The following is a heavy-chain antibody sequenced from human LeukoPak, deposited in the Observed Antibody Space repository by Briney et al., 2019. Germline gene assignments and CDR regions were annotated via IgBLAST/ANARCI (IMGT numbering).Heavy chain of an antibody. D-gene: IGHD5-24*01. CDR1: GFTFSSYA. V-gene: IGHV3-23*01. CDR3: AKTFSEMATRGGFDY. J-gene: IGHJ4*02. Sequence: GGSLRLSCAAAGFTFSSYAMSWVRQAPGKGLEWVSAISGSGGSTYYADSVKGRFTISRDNSKNTLYLQMNSLRAEDTAVYYCAKTFSEMATRGGFDYWGQGTLVTVSS. CDR2: ISGSGGST.